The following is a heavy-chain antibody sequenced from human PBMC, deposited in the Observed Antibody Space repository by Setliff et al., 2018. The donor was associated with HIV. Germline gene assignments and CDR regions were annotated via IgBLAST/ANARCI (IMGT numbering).Heavy chain of an antibody. D-gene: IGHD3-9*01. J-gene: IGHJ3*02. CDR3: ARARCVYDLLTEFYTDDAFDI. CDR1: GFTFSSYT. CDR2: ISSSSTTI. Sequence: PVGSLRLSCAASGFTFSSYTMNWVRQAPGKGLEWISDISSSSTTIYYADSVKGRFTISRDNAKNSLYLQMNSLRAEDKAVYYCARARCVYDLLTEFYTDDAFDIWGQGTMVTVSS. V-gene: IGHV3-48*01.